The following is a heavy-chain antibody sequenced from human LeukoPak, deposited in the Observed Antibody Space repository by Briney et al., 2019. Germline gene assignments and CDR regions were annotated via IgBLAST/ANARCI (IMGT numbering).Heavy chain of an antibody. CDR2: MSGSCST. V-gene: IGHV4-4*07. CDR3: ARDRTYYDSTGYYYDF. Sequence: SDTQSLTCTVSGHSQSSYYWSRITQPAAKALVWIARMSGSCSTNYHPSLQGRVPLSRDTSKNQFSRNLNSVTAADTAVYYCARDRTYYDSTGYYYDFWGEGILVTVSS. CDR1: GHSQSSYY. J-gene: IGHJ4*02. D-gene: IGHD3-22*01.